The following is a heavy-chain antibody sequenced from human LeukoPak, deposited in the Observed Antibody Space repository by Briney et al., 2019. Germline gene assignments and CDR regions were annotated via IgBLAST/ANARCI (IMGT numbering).Heavy chain of an antibody. V-gene: IGHV4-59*01. J-gene: IGHJ4*02. Sequence: PSETLSLTCTVSGDSISGNYWSWIRQPPGKGLEWIGYIYSSGSTKYNPSLKSRVTISVDTSKNQSSLKLSSVTAADTAVYYCARTRHSGSLDYWGQGTLVTVSS. CDR2: IYSSGST. CDR3: ARTRHSGSLDY. CDR1: GDSISGNY. D-gene: IGHD3-10*01.